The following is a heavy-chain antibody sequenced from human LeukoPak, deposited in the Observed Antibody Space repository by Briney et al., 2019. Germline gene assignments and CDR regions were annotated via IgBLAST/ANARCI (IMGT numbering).Heavy chain of an antibody. Sequence: PGGSLRLSCAASGFTFSSYATHWVRQAPGKGLEWVAVISYDGSNKYYADSVKGRFTISRDNSKNTLYLQMNSLRAEDTAVYYCARDWYSSSWPPDYWGQGTLVTVSS. J-gene: IGHJ4*02. CDR2: ISYDGSNK. V-gene: IGHV3-30-3*01. CDR1: GFTFSSYA. D-gene: IGHD6-13*01. CDR3: ARDWYSSSWPPDY.